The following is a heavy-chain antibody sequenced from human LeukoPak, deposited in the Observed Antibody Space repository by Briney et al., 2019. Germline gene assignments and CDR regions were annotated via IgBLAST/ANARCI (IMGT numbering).Heavy chain of an antibody. Sequence: SETLSLTCTVSGGSISSYYWSWIRQPPGKGLEWIGYIYYSGSTNYNPSLKSRVTISVDTSKNQFSLKLSSVTAADTAVYYCARSDGDFWSGYYYYWGQGTLVTVYS. V-gene: IGHV4-59*01. D-gene: IGHD3-3*01. CDR3: ARSDGDFWSGYYYY. J-gene: IGHJ4*02. CDR1: GGSISSYY. CDR2: IYYSGST.